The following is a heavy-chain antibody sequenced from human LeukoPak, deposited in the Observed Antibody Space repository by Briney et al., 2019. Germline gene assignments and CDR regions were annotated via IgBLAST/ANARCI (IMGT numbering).Heavy chain of an antibody. CDR3: ARATSSFGWYFDL. Sequence: PGGSLRLSCAASGFTFSSYAMHWVRQAPGKGPEWVAVISYDGSNKYYADSVKGRFTISRDNSKNTLYLQMNSLRAEDTAVYYCARATSSFGWYFDLWGRGTLVTVSS. J-gene: IGHJ2*01. CDR2: ISYDGSNK. V-gene: IGHV3-30*04. CDR1: GFTFSSYA. D-gene: IGHD6-13*01.